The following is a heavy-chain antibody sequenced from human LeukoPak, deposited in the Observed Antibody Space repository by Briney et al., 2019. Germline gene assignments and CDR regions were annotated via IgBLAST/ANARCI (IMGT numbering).Heavy chain of an antibody. D-gene: IGHD1-14*01. CDR2: ISYKGGPT. V-gene: IGHV3-64*02. J-gene: IGHJ4*02. CDR1: GFPLSSFS. Sequence: GSLRLSCAASGFPLSSFSMHWVRQSPGRGLEYVSAISYKGGPTYYTDSVKGRFTISRDNSKNTLYLQMASLRYEDMAVYYCARVGPETAFDFWGQGTLVTVSS. CDR3: ARVGPETAFDF.